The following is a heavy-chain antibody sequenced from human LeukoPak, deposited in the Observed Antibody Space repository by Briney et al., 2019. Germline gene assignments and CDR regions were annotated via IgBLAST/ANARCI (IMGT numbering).Heavy chain of an antibody. V-gene: IGHV3-33*01. J-gene: IGHJ6*02. Sequence: PGRSLRLSCAAPGFTFSSYGMHWVRQAPGKGLEWVAVIWYDGSNKYYADSVKGRFTISRDNSKNTLYLQMNSLRAEDTAVYYCARSIVGYCSSTSCYDYYYYGMDVWGQGTTVTVSS. CDR2: IWYDGSNK. CDR1: GFTFSSYG. CDR3: ARSIVGYCSSTSCYDYYYYGMDV. D-gene: IGHD2-2*01.